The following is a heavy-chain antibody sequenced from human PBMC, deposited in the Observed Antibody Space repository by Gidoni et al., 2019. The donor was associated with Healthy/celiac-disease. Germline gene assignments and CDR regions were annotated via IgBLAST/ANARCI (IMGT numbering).Heavy chain of an antibody. Sequence: QVQLVQSGAEVKKPGSSVKVSCKASGGTFSSYAISWVRQAPGQGLEWMGGFIPIFGTANYAQNFQGRVTITADKSTSTAYMELSSLRSEDTAVYYCARDRWLGENNWFDPWGQGTLVTVSS. D-gene: IGHD6-19*01. CDR1: GGTFSSYA. J-gene: IGHJ5*02. CDR3: ARDRWLGENNWFDP. V-gene: IGHV1-69*06. CDR2: FIPIFGTA.